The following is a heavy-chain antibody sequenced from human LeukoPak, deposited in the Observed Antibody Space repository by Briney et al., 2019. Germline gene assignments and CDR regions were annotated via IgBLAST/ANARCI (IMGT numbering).Heavy chain of an antibody. CDR3: ARDDILTGTDY. J-gene: IGHJ4*02. D-gene: IGHD3-9*01. CDR2: INSDGRST. V-gene: IGHV3-74*01. Sequence: PGGSLRLSCAASGFTFSSYWMHWVRQAPGKGLVWVSRINSDGRSTSYADSVKGRFTISRDNAKNTLYLQMNRLRAEDTAVYYCARDDILTGTDYWGQGTLVTVSS. CDR1: GFTFSSYW.